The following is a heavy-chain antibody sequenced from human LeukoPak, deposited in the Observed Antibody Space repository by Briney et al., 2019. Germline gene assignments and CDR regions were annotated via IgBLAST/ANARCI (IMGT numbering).Heavy chain of an antibody. V-gene: IGHV1-2*06. CDR1: GYTFTGYY. CDR2: INPNSGGT. D-gene: IGHD6-6*01. J-gene: IGHJ4*02. Sequence: ASVKVSCKASGYTFTGYYMHWVRQAPGQGLEWMGRINPNSGGTNYAQKFQGRVTMTRNTSISTAYMELSSLRSEDTAVYYCARGRVAARPIDYWGQGTLVTVSS. CDR3: ARGRVAARPIDY.